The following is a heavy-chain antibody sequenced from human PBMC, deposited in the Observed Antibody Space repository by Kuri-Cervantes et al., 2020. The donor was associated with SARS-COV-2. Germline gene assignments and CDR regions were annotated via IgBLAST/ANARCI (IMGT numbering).Heavy chain of an antibody. CDR2: IYYSGST. Sequence: ESLKTPCTVSGGPVSSGSYYWSWIRQPPGKGLEWIGYIYYSGSTNYNPSLKSRVTISVDTSKNQFSLELTSVTAADTAVYFCARTPSRFGLHISDWGQGTLVTVSS. CDR1: GGPVSSGSYY. D-gene: IGHD3/OR15-3a*01. V-gene: IGHV4-61*01. CDR3: ARTPSRFGLHISD. J-gene: IGHJ4*02.